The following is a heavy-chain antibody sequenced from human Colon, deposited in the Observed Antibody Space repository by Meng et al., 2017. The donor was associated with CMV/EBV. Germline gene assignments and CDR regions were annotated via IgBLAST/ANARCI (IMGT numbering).Heavy chain of an antibody. Sequence: GGSLRLSCTVSGGSISSSNYYWGWIRQPPGKGLEWVSSISTLSNDIYYADSVKGRFTISRDNAKNSVSLQMTSLTAEDTAVYFCARGARYSSSSPRKRLSYYFDYWGQGTLVTVSS. CDR3: ARGARYSSSSPRKRLSYYFDY. V-gene: IGHV3-21*06. CDR1: GGSISSSN. D-gene: IGHD6-6*01. J-gene: IGHJ4*02. CDR2: ISTLSNDI.